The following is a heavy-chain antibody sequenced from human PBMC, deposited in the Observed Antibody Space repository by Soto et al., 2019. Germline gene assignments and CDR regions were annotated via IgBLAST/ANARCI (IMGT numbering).Heavy chain of an antibody. CDR3: ARGDDYGDYFDY. V-gene: IGHV3-33*01. CDR2: IWYDGSNK. CDR1: GFTFSSYG. J-gene: IGHJ4*02. Sequence: GGSLRLSCAASGFTFSSYGMHWVRQAPGKGLEWVAVIWYDGSNKYYADSVKGRFTISRDNSKNTLYLQMNSLRAEDTAVYYCARGDDYGDYFDYWAQGTLVTVSS. D-gene: IGHD4-17*01.